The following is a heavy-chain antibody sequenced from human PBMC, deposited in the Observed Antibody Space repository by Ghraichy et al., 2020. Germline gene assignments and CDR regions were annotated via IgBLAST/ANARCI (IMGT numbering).Heavy chain of an antibody. CDR1: GYTFTSNF. V-gene: IGHV1-46*01. CDR2: INPTGGST. D-gene: IGHD3-22*01. J-gene: IGHJ6*02. Sequence: ASVKVSCKASGYTFTSNFIHWVRQAPGQGLEWMGIINPTGGSTSYAQKFQGRVTMTRDTSTSTVYMELSSLRSEDTAVYYCARGYYDSTGYHYSYYYGMDVWGQGTTVTVSS. CDR3: ARGYYDSTGYHYSYYYGMDV.